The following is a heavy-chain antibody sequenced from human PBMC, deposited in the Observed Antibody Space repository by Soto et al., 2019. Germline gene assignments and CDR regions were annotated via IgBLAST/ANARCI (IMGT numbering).Heavy chain of an antibody. Sequence: GASVKVSCKASGYTFTDYFIHWVRQAPGQGLEWMGWISPNNGDRISAQKFQGRVTMTRDTSINTAYMELSRLRSDDMAVYYCASTKYDSSAYYYWYLGLWGRGTLVTVSS. CDR1: GYTFTDYF. CDR3: ASTKYDSSAYYYWYLGL. J-gene: IGHJ2*01. CDR2: ISPNNGDR. D-gene: IGHD3-22*01. V-gene: IGHV1-2*02.